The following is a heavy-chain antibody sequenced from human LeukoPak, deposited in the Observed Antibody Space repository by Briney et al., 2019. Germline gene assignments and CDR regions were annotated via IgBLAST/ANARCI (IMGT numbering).Heavy chain of an antibody. J-gene: IGHJ2*01. CDR1: GFTFSSYA. V-gene: IGHV3-23*01. Sequence: GGSLRLSCAASGFTFSSYAMSWVRQAPGKGLEWVSAISGSGGTTYYADSVKGRFTISRDNSKNTLFLQMSSLRAEDTAVYYCAKDTASSWWYFDLWGRGTLVTVSS. CDR3: AKDTASSWWYFDL. CDR2: ISGSGGTT. D-gene: IGHD5-18*01.